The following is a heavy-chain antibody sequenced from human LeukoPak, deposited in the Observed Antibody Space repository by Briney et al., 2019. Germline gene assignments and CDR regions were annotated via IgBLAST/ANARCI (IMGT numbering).Heavy chain of an antibody. J-gene: IGHJ4*02. CDR2: ISGSGGST. D-gene: IGHD2-2*01. V-gene: IGHV3-23*01. Sequence: GGSLRLSRAASGFTFSSYAMSWVRQAPGKGLEWVSAISGSGGSTYYADSVKGRFTISRDNSKNTLYLQMNSLRAEDTAVYYCAKLPPPYCSSTSCPDYWGQGTLVTVSS. CDR1: GFTFSSYA. CDR3: AKLPPPYCSSTSCPDY.